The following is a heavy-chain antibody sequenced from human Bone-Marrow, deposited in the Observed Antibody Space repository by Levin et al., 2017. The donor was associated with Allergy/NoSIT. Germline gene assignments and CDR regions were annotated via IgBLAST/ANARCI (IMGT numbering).Heavy chain of an antibody. CDR2: ISYDGSNK. D-gene: IGHD6-13*01. CDR1: GFTFSSYG. CDR3: AKGLNKLVRSSFDY. Sequence: PGGSLRLSCAASGFTFSSYGMHWVRQAPGKGLEWVAVISYDGSNKYYADSVKGRFTISRDNSKNTLYLQMNSLRAEDTAVYYCAKGLNKLVRSSFDYWGQGTLVTVSS. V-gene: IGHV3-30*18. J-gene: IGHJ4*02.